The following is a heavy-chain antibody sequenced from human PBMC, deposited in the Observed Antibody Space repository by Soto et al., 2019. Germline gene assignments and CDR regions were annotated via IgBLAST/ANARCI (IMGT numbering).Heavy chain of an antibody. CDR2: ISAYNGNT. J-gene: IGHJ5*02. Sequence: ASVKVSCKASGYTFTSYGISWVRQAPGQGPEWMGWISAYNGNTNYAQKLQGRVTMTTDTSTSTACMELRSLRSDDTAVYYCARENRYYYDSSGYYPEAFWFDPWGQGTLVTVSS. V-gene: IGHV1-18*01. D-gene: IGHD3-22*01. CDR1: GYTFTSYG. CDR3: ARENRYYYDSSGYYPEAFWFDP.